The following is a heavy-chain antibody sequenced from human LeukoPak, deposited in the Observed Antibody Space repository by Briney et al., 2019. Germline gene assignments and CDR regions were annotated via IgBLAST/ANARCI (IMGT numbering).Heavy chain of an antibody. J-gene: IGHJ4*02. V-gene: IGHV3-7*01. CDR3: AKGGHFDY. CDR2: MKADGSEK. Sequence: GGSLRLSCAASGFTFRNYLMNWVRQAPGKGLEWVANMKADGSEKNYVDSVKGRFTISRDNAKNSLYLQMNNVRAEDTAVYYCAKGGHFDYWGQGTLVTVSS. CDR1: GFTFRNYL. D-gene: IGHD3-16*01.